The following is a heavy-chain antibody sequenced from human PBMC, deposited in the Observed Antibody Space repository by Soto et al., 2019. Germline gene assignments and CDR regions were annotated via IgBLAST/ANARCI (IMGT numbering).Heavy chain of an antibody. V-gene: IGHV3-23*01. CDR1: GFTFSSYA. D-gene: IGHD1-1*01. J-gene: IGHJ6*02. CDR2: ISGSGGST. Sequence: ESMTLSCAASGFTFSSYAMSWVRQAPGTGLEWVSAISGSGGSTYYADSVKGRFTISRDNSKNTLYLQMNSLRAEDTAVYYCAKDLRSNAAGTIYHQKLGIHVWGQATKGTVPS. CDR3: AKDLRSNAAGTIYHQKLGIHV.